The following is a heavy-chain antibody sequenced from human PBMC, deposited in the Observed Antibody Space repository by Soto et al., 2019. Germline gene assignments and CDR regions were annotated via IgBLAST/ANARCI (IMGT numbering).Heavy chain of an antibody. CDR1: GFSLSTSGMC. CDR3: ARTQGIAARSPEYYYYGMDV. Sequence: SGPTLVNPTQTLTLTCTFSGFSLSTSGMCVSWIRQPPGKALEWLARIDWDDDKYYSTSLKTRLTISKDTSKNQVVLTMTNMDPVDTATYYCARTQGIAARSPEYYYYGMDVWGQGTTVTVSS. J-gene: IGHJ6*02. D-gene: IGHD6-6*01. V-gene: IGHV2-70*11. CDR2: IDWDDDK.